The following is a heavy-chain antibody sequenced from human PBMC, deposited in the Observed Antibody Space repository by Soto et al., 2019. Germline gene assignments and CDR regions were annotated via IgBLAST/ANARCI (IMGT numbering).Heavy chain of an antibody. CDR1: GGSVNSGVYS. Sequence: ASATLSLTCSVSGGSVNSGVYSWSWIRQPPGKGLEWIGFISPSGIPAYNPSLKSRVTISVDRSNNQISLEISSVTAADTAVYYCTRGVLAWGPGTLVTVSS. CDR3: TRGVLA. V-gene: IGHV4-30-2*01. CDR2: ISPSGIP. J-gene: IGHJ5*02. D-gene: IGHD2-8*01.